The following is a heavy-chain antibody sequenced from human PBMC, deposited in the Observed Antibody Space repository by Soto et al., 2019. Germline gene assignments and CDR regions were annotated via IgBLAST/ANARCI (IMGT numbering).Heavy chain of an antibody. CDR2: VHYSGNT. Sequence: SETLSLTCTVSGGSINNKYWSWIRQPPGKGLEWIGYVHYSGNTSSNPSLKSRATISVDTSNNQLSLKLSSVTAADTAVYYCARVADYYAPLVLDYWGQRTPVTVSS. D-gene: IGHD3-10*01. CDR3: ARVADYYAPLVLDY. CDR1: GGSINNKY. V-gene: IGHV4-59*01. J-gene: IGHJ4*02.